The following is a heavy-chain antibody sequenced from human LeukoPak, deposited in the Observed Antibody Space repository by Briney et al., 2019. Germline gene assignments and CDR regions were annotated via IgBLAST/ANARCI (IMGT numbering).Heavy chain of an antibody. CDR3: ARVGDHYHWYLDV. J-gene: IGHJ2*01. CDR2: LYSGSTT. D-gene: IGHD3-10*01. CDR1: GFSVSTKY. Sequence: GGSLRLSCAGSGFSVSTKYMNWVRQAPGKGLEWVSILYSGSTTYYTDSVKGRFTVSRDDSKNTLYLHMNSLGVEDTAVYYCARVGDHYHWYLDVWGRGTLVTVSS. V-gene: IGHV3-53*01.